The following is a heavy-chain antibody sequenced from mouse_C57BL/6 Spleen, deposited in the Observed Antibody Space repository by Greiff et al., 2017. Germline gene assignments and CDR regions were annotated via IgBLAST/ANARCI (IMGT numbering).Heavy chain of an antibody. CDR2: IDPENGDT. D-gene: IGHD3-2*01. J-gene: IGHJ4*01. CDR3: TDRLIAMDY. Sequence: VQLQQSGAELVRPGASVKLSCTASGFNIKDDYMHWVKQRPEQGLEWIGWIDPENGDTESASKFQGKATITAEPSSNTAYLQLSSLTSEDTAVYYCTDRLIAMDYWGQGTSGTVAS. V-gene: IGHV14-4*01. CDR1: GFNIKDDY.